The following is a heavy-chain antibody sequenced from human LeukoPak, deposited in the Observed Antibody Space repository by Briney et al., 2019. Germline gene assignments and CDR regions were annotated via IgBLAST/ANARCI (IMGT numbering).Heavy chain of an antibody. D-gene: IGHD1-1*01. Sequence: GGSLRLSRAASGFTFSSYAMHWVRQAPGKGLEWVAVISYDGSNKYYADSVKGRFTISRDNSKNTLYLQMNSLRAEDTAVYYCARALNSNWNWNDWVGYFDYWGQGTLVTVSS. CDR3: ARALNSNWNWNDWVGYFDY. V-gene: IGHV3-30*04. J-gene: IGHJ4*02. CDR1: GFTFSSYA. CDR2: ISYDGSNK.